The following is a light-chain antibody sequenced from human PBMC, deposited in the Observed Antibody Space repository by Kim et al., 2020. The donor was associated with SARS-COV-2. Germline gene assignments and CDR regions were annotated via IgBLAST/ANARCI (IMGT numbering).Light chain of an antibody. J-gene: IGKJ5*01. CDR3: LQHSTYPIT. CDR2: GAS. Sequence: ASMGDRVTITCRASQGIRNELGWYQQNPGRAPKRLIYGASSLQSGVPSRFSGSGSGTEFTLTISSVQPEDFATYFCLQHSTYPITFGQGTRLEIK. CDR1: QGIRNE. V-gene: IGKV1-17*01.